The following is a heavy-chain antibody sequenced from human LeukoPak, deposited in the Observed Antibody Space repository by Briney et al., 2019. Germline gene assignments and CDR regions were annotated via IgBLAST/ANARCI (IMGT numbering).Heavy chain of an antibody. CDR2: ISGGGTA. J-gene: IGHJ4*02. D-gene: IGHD3-3*01. CDR3: ARDDGRSGCAH. CDR1: GFSVSNNY. V-gene: IGHV3-53*01. Sequence: PGGSLTLSCAGSGFSVSNNYMSWVRQAPGKGLEWVSGISGGGTAHYADSVMGRSTDSRDNSKNTLHLQMNSLRAEDTAVYYCARDDGRSGCAHWGQGTLVTVSS.